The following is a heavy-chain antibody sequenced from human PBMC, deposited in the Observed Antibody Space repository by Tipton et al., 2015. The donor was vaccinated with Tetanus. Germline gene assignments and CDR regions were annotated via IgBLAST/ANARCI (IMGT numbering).Heavy chain of an antibody. CDR1: GASIRGRSDY. V-gene: IGHV4-39*01. CDR2: VYYSGST. CDR3: ARNKTTSWGWFDP. D-gene: IGHD2-2*01. Sequence: TLSLTCTVSGASIRGRSDYWGWIRQSPGTGLEWIGSVYYSGSTYYNPSFKSRVTISVDTSRNQFSLELTSLTAADTAVYYCARNKTTSWGWFDPWGQGTLVIVSS. J-gene: IGHJ5*02.